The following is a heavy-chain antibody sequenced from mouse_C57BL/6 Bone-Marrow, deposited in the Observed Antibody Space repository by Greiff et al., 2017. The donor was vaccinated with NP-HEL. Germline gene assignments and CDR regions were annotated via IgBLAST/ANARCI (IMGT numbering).Heavy chain of an antibody. CDR3: ARGAGSYAMDY. J-gene: IGHJ4*01. Sequence: EVQVVESGPGLVKPSQSLSLTCSVTGYSITSGYFWNWIRQFPGNQLEWMGYISYDGSNNYNPYLKNRISITRDTSKSQFFLKFNAVTTEDTATYYCARGAGSYAMDYWGQGTSVTVSS. CDR2: ISYDGSN. CDR1: GYSITSGYF. V-gene: IGHV3-6*01.